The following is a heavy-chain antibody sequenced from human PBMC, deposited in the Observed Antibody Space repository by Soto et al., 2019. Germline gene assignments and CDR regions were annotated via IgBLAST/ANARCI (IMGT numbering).Heavy chain of an antibody. Sequence: PGGSLRLSCAASGFTFSSYSMNWVRQAPWKGLEWVSYITSSSSSIYYADSGKGRFTISRDNAKNSLYLQMNSLRAEDTAVYYCEGTITPTEPSDWGRGTLATV. J-gene: IGHJ4*02. D-gene: IGHD1-1*01. CDR1: GFTFSSYS. CDR2: ITSSSSSI. V-gene: IGHV3-48*01. CDR3: EGTITPTEPSD.